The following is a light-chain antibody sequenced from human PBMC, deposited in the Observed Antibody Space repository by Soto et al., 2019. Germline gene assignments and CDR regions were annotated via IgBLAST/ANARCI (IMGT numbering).Light chain of an antibody. J-gene: IGKJ3*01. CDR1: QSVSSS. CDR2: DAS. V-gene: IGKV3-11*01. CDR3: QQRSNWPPIFT. Sequence: EIVLTQSPATLSLSPGERATLSCRASQSVSSSLAWYQQKPGQAPRLLIYDASIRATGIPARFSGSGSGTEFPLTISSLEPEDFAVYYCQQRSNWPPIFTFGPGNKVDIK.